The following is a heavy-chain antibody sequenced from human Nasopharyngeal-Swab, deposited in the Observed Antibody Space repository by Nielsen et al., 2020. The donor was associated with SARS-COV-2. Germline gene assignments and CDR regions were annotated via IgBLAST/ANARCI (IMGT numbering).Heavy chain of an antibody. Sequence: VSVKVSCNVSGYTLTELSMHWVRHAPGKGLEWMGGFDPEDGETIYAQKFQGRVTMTEDTSTDTAYMELSSLRSEDTAVYYCATDRIAAAGDLDYWGQGTLVTVSS. V-gene: IGHV1-24*01. J-gene: IGHJ4*02. CDR3: ATDRIAAAGDLDY. CDR2: FDPEDGET. CDR1: GYTLTELS. D-gene: IGHD6-13*01.